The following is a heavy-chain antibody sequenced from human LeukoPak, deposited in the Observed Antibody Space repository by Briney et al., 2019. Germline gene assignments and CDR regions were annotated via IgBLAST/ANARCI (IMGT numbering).Heavy chain of an antibody. J-gene: IGHJ4*02. D-gene: IGHD6-13*01. Sequence: SQTLSLTCTVSGGSVSSGDYYWTWIRQLPGTGLEWIGYIYHSGSTYYNPSLRSRVTMSVDTSQNQFSLKLTSVTAADTAVYYCARKGGSYYFHYWGQGTLVTVSS. CDR2: IYHSGST. V-gene: IGHV4-31*03. CDR3: ARKGGSYYFHY. CDR1: GGSVSSGDYY.